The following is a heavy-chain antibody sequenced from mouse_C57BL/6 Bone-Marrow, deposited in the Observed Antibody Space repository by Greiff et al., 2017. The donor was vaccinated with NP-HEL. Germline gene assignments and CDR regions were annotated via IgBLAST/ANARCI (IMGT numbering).Heavy chain of an antibody. V-gene: IGHV7-3*01. CDR3: ARSIYYEYADDPFYAMDY. CDR2: IRNKANGYTT. J-gene: IGHJ4*01. CDR1: GFTFTDYY. Sequence: EVQLVESGGGLVQPGGSLSLSCAASGFTFTDYYMSWVRQPPGKAPEWLGFIRNKANGYTTEYSASVKGRFTISRDNSQSILYLKMNALRAEDSATYYCARSIYYEYADDPFYAMDYGGQGTSGTGSS. D-gene: IGHD2-4*01.